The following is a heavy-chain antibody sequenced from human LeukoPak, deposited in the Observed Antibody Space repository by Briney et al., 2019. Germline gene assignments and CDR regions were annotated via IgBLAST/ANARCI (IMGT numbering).Heavy chain of an antibody. V-gene: IGHV3-23*01. J-gene: IGHJ5*02. D-gene: IGHD3-3*01. Sequence: PGGSLRLSCAASGFTFSSYAMSWVRQAPGKGLEWVSAISGSGGSTYYADSVKGRFPISRDNSKNTLYLQMNSLKAEDTAVYYCANCRGFLEWLVPKGWFDPWGQGTLVTVSS. CDR1: GFTFSSYA. CDR2: ISGSGGST. CDR3: ANCRGFLEWLVPKGWFDP.